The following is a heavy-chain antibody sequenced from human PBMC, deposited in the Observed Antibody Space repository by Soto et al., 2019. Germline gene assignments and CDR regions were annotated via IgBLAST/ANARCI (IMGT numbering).Heavy chain of an antibody. CDR3: VFYGGSIDY. CDR2: IIPILGIA. V-gene: IGHV1-69*02. J-gene: IGHJ4*02. Sequence: QVQLVQSGAEVKKPGSSVKVSCKASGGTFSSYTISWVRQAPGQGLEWMGRIIPILGIANYAQKFQGRVTITADKSTSTAYMELSSLSSEDTAVYYCVFYGGSIDYWGQGTLVTVSS. CDR1: GGTFSSYT. D-gene: IGHD4-17*01.